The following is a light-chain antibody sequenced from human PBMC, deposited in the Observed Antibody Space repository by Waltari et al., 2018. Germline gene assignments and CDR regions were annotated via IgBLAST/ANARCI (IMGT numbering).Light chain of an antibody. CDR1: SSDVGGSNH. J-gene: IGLJ1*01. Sequence: QSALTQPRSVSGSPGQSVSISCTGTSSDVGGSNHVSWYQRLPGKAPKILIYDVSERPSGVPDRFSCSKSDNTASLTISGLQADDEADYYCCSFAASYGYIFGTGTEVTVL. CDR3: CSFAASYGYI. V-gene: IGLV2-11*01. CDR2: DVS.